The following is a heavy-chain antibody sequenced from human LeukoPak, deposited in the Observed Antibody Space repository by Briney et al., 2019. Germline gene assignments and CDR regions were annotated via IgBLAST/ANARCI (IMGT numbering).Heavy chain of an antibody. J-gene: IGHJ6*03. CDR3: ARVVVPAAIGDPYYYYMDV. CDR2: IKEDATES. D-gene: IGHD2-2*02. V-gene: IGHV3-7*01. CDR1: GFTFSSYW. Sequence: GGSLRLSCAASGFTFSSYWMTWIRQAPGKGLEWVAHIKEDATESRSADSVKGRFTTSRDNTKNSLFLQLNSLRAEDTAVYYCARVVVPAAIGDPYYYYMDVWGKGTTVTVSS.